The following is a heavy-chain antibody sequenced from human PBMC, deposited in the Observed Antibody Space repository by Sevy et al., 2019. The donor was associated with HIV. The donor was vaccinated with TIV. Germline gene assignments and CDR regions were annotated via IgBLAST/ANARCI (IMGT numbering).Heavy chain of an antibody. J-gene: IGHJ4*02. D-gene: IGHD3-22*01. CDR1: GYTLTKLS. Sequence: ASVKVSCKVSGYTLTKLSMHWVRQAPGKGLEWMGSFDPEDGETLYAQKFQGRVIMTEDTSTATAYMEVNSLRSEDTAVYYCATTKDYYENSGCPFDYWGQGTLVTVSS. CDR2: FDPEDGET. V-gene: IGHV1-24*01. CDR3: ATTKDYYENSGCPFDY.